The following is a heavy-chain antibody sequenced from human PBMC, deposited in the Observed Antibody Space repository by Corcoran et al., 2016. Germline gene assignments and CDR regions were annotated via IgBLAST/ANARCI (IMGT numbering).Heavy chain of an antibody. CDR3: ARSTAGGGWFDP. Sequence: QVQLQESGPGLAKPSETLSLTCTVSGGSISSYYWNWIRQSPGKGLEWIGYIYSSGSTNYNPSLKSRVTTSADTSKNQFSLKLSSVTAADTAVYYCARSTAGGGWFDPWGQGTLVTVS. CDR2: IYSSGST. V-gene: IGHV4-4*09. CDR1: GGSISSYY. D-gene: IGHD3-10*01. J-gene: IGHJ5*02.